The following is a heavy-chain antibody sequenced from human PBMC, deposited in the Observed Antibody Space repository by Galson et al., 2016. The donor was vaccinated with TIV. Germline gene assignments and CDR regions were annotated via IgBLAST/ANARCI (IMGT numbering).Heavy chain of an antibody. V-gene: IGHV3-48*03. D-gene: IGHD6-13*01. CDR2: IGRNGRTI. CDR3: AKVMAAGGQNLEY. Sequence: SLRLSCAASGFTFTDYEFHWVRQAPGKGLEWVSYIGRNGRTIFYADSVQGRFTISRDIAKNSLSLQMNSLRVEDTALYYCAKVMAAGGQNLEYWGQGTLVTVSS. CDR1: GFTFTDYE. J-gene: IGHJ4*02.